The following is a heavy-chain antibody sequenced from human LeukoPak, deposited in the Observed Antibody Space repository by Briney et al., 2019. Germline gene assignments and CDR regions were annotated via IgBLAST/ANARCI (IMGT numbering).Heavy chain of an antibody. Sequence: ASETLSLTCTVSGGSISSGGYYWSWIRQHPGKGLEWIGYIYYSGSTYYNPSLKSRVTISVDTSKNQFSLKLSSVTAADTAVYYCARAGYCTNGVCYGPWGAFDIWGQGTMVTVSS. CDR1: GGSISSGGYY. J-gene: IGHJ3*02. D-gene: IGHD2-8*01. CDR2: IYYSGST. CDR3: ARAGYCTNGVCYGPWGAFDI. V-gene: IGHV4-31*03.